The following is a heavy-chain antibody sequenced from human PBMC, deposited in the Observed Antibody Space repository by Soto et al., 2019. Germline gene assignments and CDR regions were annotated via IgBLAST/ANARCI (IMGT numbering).Heavy chain of an antibody. Sequence: QITLKESGPTLVKPTQTLTLTCTFSGFSLSTSGVGVGWIRQPPGKALEWLAPIYWDDDKRYSPSLKSRLTTTKVTAKHQVVLTMTNMDPVDTATYYSAHSYGGNSYGYSGQGTLVTVSS. CDR3: AHSYGGNSYGY. V-gene: IGHV2-5*02. D-gene: IGHD4-17*01. CDR2: IYWDDDK. CDR1: GFSLSTSGVG. J-gene: IGHJ4*02.